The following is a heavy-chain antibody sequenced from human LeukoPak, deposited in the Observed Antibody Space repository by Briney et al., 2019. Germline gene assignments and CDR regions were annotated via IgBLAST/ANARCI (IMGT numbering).Heavy chain of an antibody. CDR2: ISAYNGNT. J-gene: IGHJ5*02. D-gene: IGHD2-15*01. V-gene: IGHV1-18*04. Sequence: RGASVKVSCKASGYTFTSYGISWVRQAPGQGLEWMGWISAYNGNTNYAQKLQGRVTMTTDTSTSTAYMELRSLRSDDTAVYYCARAPSGGSYRWVRNSNWFDPWGQGTLVTVSS. CDR1: GYTFTSYG. CDR3: ARAPSGGSYRWVRNSNWFDP.